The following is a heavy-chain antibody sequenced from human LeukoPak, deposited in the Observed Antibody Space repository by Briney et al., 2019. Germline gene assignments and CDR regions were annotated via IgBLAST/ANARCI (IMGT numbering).Heavy chain of an antibody. CDR2: IIPIFGTA. CDR3: ARHQAVAGPFDY. J-gene: IGHJ4*02. CDR1: GGTFSSYA. V-gene: IGHV1-69*13. Sequence: GASVKVSCRASGGTFSSYAISWVRQAPGQGLEWMGGIIPIFGTANYAQKFQGRVTITADESTSTAYMELSSLRSEDTAVYYCARHQAVAGPFDYWGQGTLVTVSS. D-gene: IGHD6-19*01.